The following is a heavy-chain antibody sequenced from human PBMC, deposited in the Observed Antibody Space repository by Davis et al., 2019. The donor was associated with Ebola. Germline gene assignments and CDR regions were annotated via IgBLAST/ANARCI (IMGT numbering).Heavy chain of an antibody. Sequence: AASVKVSCKASGYTFTSYGISWVRQAPGQGLEWMGGIIPIFGTANYAQKFQGRVTITADESTSTAYMELSSLRSEDTAVYYCAAKGDAVTYGMDVWGQGTTVTVSS. CDR3: AAKGDAVTYGMDV. J-gene: IGHJ6*02. D-gene: IGHD4-17*01. CDR1: GYTFTSYG. CDR2: IIPIFGTA. V-gene: IGHV1-69*13.